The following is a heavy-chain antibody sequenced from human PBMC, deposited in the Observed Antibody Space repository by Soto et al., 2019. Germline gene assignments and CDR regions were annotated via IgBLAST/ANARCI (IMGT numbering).Heavy chain of an antibody. D-gene: IGHD3-10*01. Sequence: QVQLVQSGAEVKKPGSSVKVSCKASGGTFSSYAISWVRQAPGQGLEWMGGFIPIFGTANYAQKFQGRVTITADESTSTAYMELSSLRSEDTAVYYCARNMVSQSSYYYYCMDVWDQGTTVTVSS. CDR2: FIPIFGTA. J-gene: IGHJ6*02. V-gene: IGHV1-69*01. CDR3: ARNMVSQSSYYYYCMDV. CDR1: GGTFSSYA.